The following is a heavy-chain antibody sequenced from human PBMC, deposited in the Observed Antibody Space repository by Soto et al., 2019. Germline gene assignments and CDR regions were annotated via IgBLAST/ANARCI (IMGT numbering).Heavy chain of an antibody. J-gene: IGHJ4*02. D-gene: IGHD3-3*01. V-gene: IGHV4-34*01. CDR3: ARGDVYYDFWSGYYRKYYFDY. Sequence: QVQLQQWGAGLLKPSETLSLTCAVYGGSFSGYYWSWIRQPPGKGLEWIGEINHSGSTNYNPSLKSRVTISVDTSKNQFSLKLGAVTAADTAVYYCARGDVYYDFWSGYYRKYYFDYWGQGTLVTVSS. CDR1: GGSFSGYY. CDR2: INHSGST.